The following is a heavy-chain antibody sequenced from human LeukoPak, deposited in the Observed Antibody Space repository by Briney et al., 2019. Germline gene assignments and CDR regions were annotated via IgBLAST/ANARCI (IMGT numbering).Heavy chain of an antibody. Sequence: ASVKVSCKASGYTFTGYYMHWVRQAPGQGLEWMGWNNPNSGGTNYAQKFQGWVTMTRDTSISTAYMELSRLRSDDTAVYYCARGWGLWFGELSGTLDVWGQGTTVTVSS. D-gene: IGHD3-10*01. V-gene: IGHV1-2*04. CDR2: NNPNSGGT. CDR3: ARGWGLWFGELSGTLDV. CDR1: GYTFTGYY. J-gene: IGHJ6*02.